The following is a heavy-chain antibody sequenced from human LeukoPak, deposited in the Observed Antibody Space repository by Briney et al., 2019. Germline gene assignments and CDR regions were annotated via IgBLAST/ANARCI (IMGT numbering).Heavy chain of an antibody. D-gene: IGHD5-12*01. Sequence: GGSLRLSCAASGFTFSSYSMNWVRQAPGKGLEWVSSFSSSSSYIYYADSVKGRFTISRDNAKNSLYLQMNSLRAEDTAVYYCARDYEVATRTHFDYWGQGTLVTVSS. CDR3: ARDYEVATRTHFDY. J-gene: IGHJ4*02. CDR2: FSSSSSYI. V-gene: IGHV3-21*01. CDR1: GFTFSSYS.